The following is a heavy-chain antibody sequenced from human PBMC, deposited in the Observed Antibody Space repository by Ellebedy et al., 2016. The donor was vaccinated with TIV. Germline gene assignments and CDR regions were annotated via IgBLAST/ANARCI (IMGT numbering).Heavy chain of an antibody. CDR3: ARGGASSKYFDY. J-gene: IGHJ4*02. V-gene: IGHV4-59*01. Sequence: MPSETLSLTCTVSSGSITGSYWSWIRQPPGKGLEWIGFIYYSGTTNYNPSLKSRVAISVDTSKNQFSLKLSPVTDADTAVYYCARGGASSKYFDYWGQGTLVTVSS. CDR2: IYYSGTT. CDR1: SGSITGSY.